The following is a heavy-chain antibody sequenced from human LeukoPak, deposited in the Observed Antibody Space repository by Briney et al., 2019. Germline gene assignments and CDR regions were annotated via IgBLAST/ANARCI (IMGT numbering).Heavy chain of an antibody. CDR1: GFTFSSYA. CDR2: ISGSGGST. J-gene: IGHJ1*01. Sequence: GGSLRLSCAASGFTFSSYAMSWVRQAPGKGLEWVSAISGSGGSTYYADSVKGWFTISRDNSKNTLYLQMNSLRAEDTAVYYCAKDHSSGWFQHWGQGTLVTVSS. CDR3: AKDHSSGWFQH. V-gene: IGHV3-23*01. D-gene: IGHD6-19*01.